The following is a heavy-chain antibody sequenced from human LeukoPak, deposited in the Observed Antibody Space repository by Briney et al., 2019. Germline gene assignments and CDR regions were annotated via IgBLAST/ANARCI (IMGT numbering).Heavy chain of an antibody. CDR1: GGSISSYY. D-gene: IGHD3-9*01. CDR2: IYYSGST. J-gene: IGHJ3*02. CDR3: ARSPLRYFDWLFDAFDI. Sequence: SETLSLTCTVSGGSISSYYWSWIRQPPGKGLEWIRYIYYSGSTNYNPSLKSRVTISVDTSKNQFSLKLSSVTAADTAVYYCARSPLRYFDWLFDAFDIWGQGTMATVSS. V-gene: IGHV4-59*01.